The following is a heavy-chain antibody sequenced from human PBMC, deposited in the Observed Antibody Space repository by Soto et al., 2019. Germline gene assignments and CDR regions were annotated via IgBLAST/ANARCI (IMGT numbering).Heavy chain of an antibody. Sequence: SVKVSFKASGFTFTSSAMQWVRQARGQRLEWIGWIVVGSGNTNYAQKFQERVTITRDMSTSTAYMELSSLKSEDTAVYYCAAETSSCWPNYYYYMGVWGKGTTVTVSS. D-gene: IGHD6-19*01. CDR2: IVVGSGNT. CDR3: AAETSSCWPNYYYYMGV. J-gene: IGHJ6*03. V-gene: IGHV1-58*02. CDR1: GFTFTSSA.